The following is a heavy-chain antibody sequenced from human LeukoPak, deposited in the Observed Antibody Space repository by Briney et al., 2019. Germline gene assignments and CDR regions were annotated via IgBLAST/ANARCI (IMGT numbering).Heavy chain of an antibody. V-gene: IGHV4-4*07. CDR1: GGSISSYY. CDR2: IYTSGST. D-gene: IGHD6-13*01. J-gene: IGHJ4*02. Sequence: PSETLSPTCTVSGGSISSYYWSWIRQPAGKGLEWIGRIYTSGSTNYNPSLKSRVTMSVDTSKNQFSLKLSSVTAADTAVYYCARDRSIAAAGVDYFDYWGQGTLVTVSS. CDR3: ARDRSIAAAGVDYFDY.